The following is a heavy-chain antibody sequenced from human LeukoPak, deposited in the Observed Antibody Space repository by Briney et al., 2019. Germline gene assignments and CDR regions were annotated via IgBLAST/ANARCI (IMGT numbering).Heavy chain of an antibody. J-gene: IGHJ5*02. CDR2: ISGSGGST. V-gene: IGHV3-23*01. D-gene: IGHD3-10*01. Sequence: GGSLRLSCAASGFTFSTYTMNWVRQAPGKGLEWVSAISGSGGSTYYADSVKGRFTISRDNSKNTLYLQMNSLRAEDTAVYYCAKTLRYYGSARGAWFDPWGQGTLVTVSS. CDR3: AKTLRYYGSARGAWFDP. CDR1: GFTFSTYT.